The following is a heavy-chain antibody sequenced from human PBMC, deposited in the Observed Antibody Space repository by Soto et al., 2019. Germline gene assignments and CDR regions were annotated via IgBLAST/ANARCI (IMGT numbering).Heavy chain of an antibody. CDR1: GFTFDDYG. V-gene: IGHV3-20*04. J-gene: IGHJ4*02. D-gene: IGHD2-21*02. Sequence: PGGSLRLSCAASGFTFDDYGMSWVRQAPGKGLEWVSGINWNGGSTGYADSVKGRFTISRDNAKNSLYLQMNSLRAEDTAVYYCDRAPILGSDCYFDYWGRGTLVNVSS. CDR2: INWNGGST. CDR3: DRAPILGSDCYFDY.